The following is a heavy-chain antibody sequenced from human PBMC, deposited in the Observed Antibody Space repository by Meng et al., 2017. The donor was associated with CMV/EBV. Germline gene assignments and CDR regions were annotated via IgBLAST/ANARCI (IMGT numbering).Heavy chain of an antibody. D-gene: IGHD2/OR15-2a*01. CDR3: ARDRIFDV. Sequence: AGSLTLSCAASGFTFSSYAMSWVRQAPGKGLGRVSAISGSGGSTYYADSVKGRFTISRDNSKNTLYLQMNSLRVEDTAVYYCARDRIFDVWGQGTTVTVSS. CDR2: ISGSGGST. J-gene: IGHJ6*02. CDR1: GFTFSSYA. V-gene: IGHV3-23*01.